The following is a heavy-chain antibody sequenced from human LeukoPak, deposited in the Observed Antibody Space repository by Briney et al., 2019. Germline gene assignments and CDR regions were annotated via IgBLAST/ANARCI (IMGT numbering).Heavy chain of an antibody. Sequence: GGSLRLSCAASGFTFSNYAMHWVRQAPGKGLEWVAVISLDGTNKYYANSVQGRFTISRDNSRNTLYLQMNSLRAEDTALYYCARDMYDNGWSSFDYWGQGTLVTVSS. CDR3: ARDMYDNGWSSFDY. CDR1: GFTFSNYA. D-gene: IGHD3-10*01. J-gene: IGHJ4*02. CDR2: ISLDGTNK. V-gene: IGHV3-30-3*01.